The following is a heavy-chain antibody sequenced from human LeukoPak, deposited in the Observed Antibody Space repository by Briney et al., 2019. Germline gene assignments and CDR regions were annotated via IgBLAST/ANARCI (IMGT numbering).Heavy chain of an antibody. D-gene: IGHD4-17*01. CDR1: GGSISSYY. J-gene: IGHJ3*02. CDR3: ARNPNDYGDYGAFDI. V-gene: IGHV4-59*12. CDR2: IHYSGST. Sequence: SETLSLTCTVSGGSISSYYWSWIRQPPGKGLEWIGYIHYSGSTNYNPSLKSRVTISLDTSKNQFSLKLSSVTAADTAVYYCARNPNDYGDYGAFDIWGQGTMVTVSS.